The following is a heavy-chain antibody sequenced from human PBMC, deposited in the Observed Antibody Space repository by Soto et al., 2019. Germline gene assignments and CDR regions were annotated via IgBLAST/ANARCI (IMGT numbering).Heavy chain of an antibody. D-gene: IGHD4-17*01. V-gene: IGHV3-23*01. Sequence: EVQLLESGGGLVQPGGSLRLSCAASGFTFSSYAMSWVRQAPGKGLEWVSAISGSGGSTYYADSVKGRFTISSDNSKKPLDLQMNSLKAEDTAVYDCAKVHYGDPRGVGYWGQGTLVTVSS. CDR3: AKVHYGDPRGVGY. J-gene: IGHJ4*02. CDR2: ISGSGGST. CDR1: GFTFSSYA.